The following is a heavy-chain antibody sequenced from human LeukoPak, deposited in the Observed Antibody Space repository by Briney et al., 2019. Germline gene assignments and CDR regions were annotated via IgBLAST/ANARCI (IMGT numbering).Heavy chain of an antibody. J-gene: IGHJ5*02. D-gene: IGHD3-3*01. CDR1: GFTFSSYA. CDR3: AKGGPSVRITIFGVVKSWFDP. Sequence: SGGSLRLSCAASGFTFSSYAMSWVRQAPGKGLEWVSAISGSGGSTYYADSVKGRFTISRDNSKNTLYLQMNSLRAEDTAVYYCAKGGPSVRITIFGVVKSWFDPWGQGTLVTVSS. CDR2: ISGSGGST. V-gene: IGHV3-23*01.